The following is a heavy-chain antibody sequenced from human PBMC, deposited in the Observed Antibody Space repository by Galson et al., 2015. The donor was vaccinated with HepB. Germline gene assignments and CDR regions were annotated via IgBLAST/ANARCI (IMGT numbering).Heavy chain of an antibody. CDR1: GLSVSDKY. D-gene: IGHD6-25*01. Sequence: SLRLSCAPSGLSVSDKYMIWVRQAPGKGPEWASVVKTDGSTYYADSVRGRFFMSRDNSKNTVPLQMNSVRAEDTAMYHCAGNLAAPGAFDYWGQGTMVTVSS. V-gene: IGHV3-66*01. CDR2: VKTDGST. J-gene: IGHJ4*02. CDR3: AGNLAAPGAFDY.